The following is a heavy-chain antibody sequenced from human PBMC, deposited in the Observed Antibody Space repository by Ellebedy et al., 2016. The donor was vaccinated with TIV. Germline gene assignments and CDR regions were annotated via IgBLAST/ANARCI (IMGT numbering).Heavy chain of an antibody. CDR3: ARDQSIGSRLVYYFDY. CDR2: ITGSSSYM. D-gene: IGHD6-6*01. J-gene: IGHJ4*02. Sequence: GESLKISCAASGFTFSNYSMNWVRQAPGKGLEWVSSITGSSSYMFSADSVKGRFTISRDNAKNSLYLQMNSLRAEDTAVDYCARDQSIGSRLVYYFDYWGQGTLVTVSS. CDR1: GFTFSNYS. V-gene: IGHV3-21*01.